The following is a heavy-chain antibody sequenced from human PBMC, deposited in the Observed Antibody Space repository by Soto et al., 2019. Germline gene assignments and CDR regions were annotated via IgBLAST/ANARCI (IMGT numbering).Heavy chain of an antibody. J-gene: IGHJ6*02. V-gene: IGHV1-69*18. CDR1: GGTFSRSG. D-gene: IGHD5-18*01. Sequence: QVQLVQSGTEVKKPGASVKFSCKASGGTFSRSGFHWVRQAPGQGLEWMGMIVPSVDTTNYAQKFQARVTISADQFTSTVYMELRSLRSEDTAVYYCARCPQPPDTADPDAVDVWGQGTRVIVSS. CDR3: ARCPQPPDTADPDAVDV. CDR2: IVPSVDTT.